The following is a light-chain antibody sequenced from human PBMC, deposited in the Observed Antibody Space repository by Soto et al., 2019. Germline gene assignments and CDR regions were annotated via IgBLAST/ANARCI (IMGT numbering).Light chain of an antibody. CDR1: QTISSW. Sequence: DIQMTQSPSTLSGSVGDRVTITCRASQTISSWLAWYQQKPGKAPKLLIYKASTLKSGVPSRFSGSGSGTELTITISSLQTDDFATYYCQHYNSYSEAFGQGTKV. V-gene: IGKV1-5*03. CDR3: QHYNSYSEA. CDR2: KAS. J-gene: IGKJ1*01.